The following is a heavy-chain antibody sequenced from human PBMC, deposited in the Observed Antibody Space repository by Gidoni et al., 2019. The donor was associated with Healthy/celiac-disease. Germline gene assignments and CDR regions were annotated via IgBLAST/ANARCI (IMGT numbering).Heavy chain of an antibody. CDR3: ARDFYRTRSSSWGIRY. CDR2: ISSSSSYI. Sequence: EVQLVESGGGLVKPGGSLRLSCAASGFTFSSYSMNWVRQAPGKGLEWVSSISSSSSYIYYADSVKGRFTISRDNAKNSLYLQMNSLRAEDTAVYYCARDFYRTRSSSWGIRYWGQGTLVTVSS. J-gene: IGHJ4*02. D-gene: IGHD6-13*01. V-gene: IGHV3-21*01. CDR1: GFTFSSYS.